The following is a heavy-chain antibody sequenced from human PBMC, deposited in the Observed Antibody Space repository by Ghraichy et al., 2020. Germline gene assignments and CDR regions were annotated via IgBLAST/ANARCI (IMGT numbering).Heavy chain of an antibody. CDR1: GFTFSSYS. Sequence: LSLTCAASGFTFSSYSMNWVRQAPGKGLEWVSYISSSSSTIYYADSVKGRFTISRDNAKNSLYLQMNSLRDEDTAVYYCARWVTVTFPGGVDYYYGMDVWGQGTTVTVSS. V-gene: IGHV3-48*02. J-gene: IGHJ6*02. CDR3: ARWVTVTFPGGVDYYYGMDV. D-gene: IGHD4-17*01. CDR2: ISSSSSTI.